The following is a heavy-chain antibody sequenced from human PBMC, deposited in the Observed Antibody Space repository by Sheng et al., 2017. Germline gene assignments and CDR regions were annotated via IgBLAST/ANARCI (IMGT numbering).Heavy chain of an antibody. V-gene: IGHV4-38-2*02. CDR3: ARDVPMTTVTIVGWFDP. CDR1: GYSISSGYY. CDR2: IYHSGST. D-gene: IGHD4-17*01. J-gene: IGHJ5*02. Sequence: QVQLQESGPGLVKPSETLSLTCAVSGYSISSGYYWGWIRQPPGKGLEWIGSIYHSGSTYYNPSLKSRVTISVDTSKNQFSLKLSSVTAADTAVYYCARDVPMTTVTIVGWFDPWGQGTLVTVSS.